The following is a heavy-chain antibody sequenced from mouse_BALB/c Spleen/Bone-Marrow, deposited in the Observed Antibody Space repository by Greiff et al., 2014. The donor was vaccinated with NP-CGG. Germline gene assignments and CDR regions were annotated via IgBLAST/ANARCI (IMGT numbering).Heavy chain of an antibody. CDR3: ARGGRYDGSWFAY. Sequence: EVQVVESGPELVKPGASVKMSCKASGYTFTSYVMHWVKQKPGQGLEWIRYINPYNDGTKYNEKFKGKATLTSDKSSSTAYMELSSLTSEDSAVYYCARGGRYDGSWFAYWGQGTLVTVSA. CDR1: GYTFTSYV. J-gene: IGHJ3*01. V-gene: IGHV1-14*01. CDR2: INPYNDGT. D-gene: IGHD2-14*01.